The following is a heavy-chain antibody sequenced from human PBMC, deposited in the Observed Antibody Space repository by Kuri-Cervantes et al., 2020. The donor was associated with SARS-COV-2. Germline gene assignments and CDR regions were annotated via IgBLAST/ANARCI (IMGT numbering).Heavy chain of an antibody. CDR3: AKARYYS. CDR2: INSDVTIT. J-gene: IGHJ6*02. V-gene: IGHV3-74*01. CDR1: GFTFSTYW. Sequence: GGSLRLSCAASGFTFSTYWMHWVRQAPGKGLVWVSLINSDVTITRYADSVKGRFTISRDNSKNTLYLQMNSLRAEDTAVYYCAKARYYSWGQGTTVTVSS. D-gene: IGHD3-10*01.